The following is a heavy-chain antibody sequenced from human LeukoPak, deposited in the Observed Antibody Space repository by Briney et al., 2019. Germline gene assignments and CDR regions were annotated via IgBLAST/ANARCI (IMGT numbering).Heavy chain of an antibody. CDR1: GGSFSGYY. D-gene: IGHD5-12*01. CDR3: ARTGAYSGNKSGMDV. V-gene: IGHV4-34*01. J-gene: IGHJ6*04. Sequence: SETLSLTCAVYGGSFSGYYWSWIRQPPGKGLEWIGEINHSGSTNYNPSLKSRVTISVDTSKNQFSLKLSFVTAADTAVYYCARTGAYSGNKSGMDVWGKGTTVTVSS. CDR2: INHSGST.